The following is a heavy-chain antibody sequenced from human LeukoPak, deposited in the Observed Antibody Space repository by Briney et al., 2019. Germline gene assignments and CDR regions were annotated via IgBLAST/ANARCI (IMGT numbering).Heavy chain of an antibody. Sequence: PSETLSLTCTVSGGSISGYYWSWIRQPAGKGLEWIGHIYTSGSTSYNPPLKSRVTMSVDTSNNQFSLKVSSVTAADTAVYYCARGGSKAAATFDYWGQGTLVTVSS. CDR3: ARGGSKAAATFDY. CDR1: GGSISGYY. V-gene: IGHV4-4*07. J-gene: IGHJ4*02. D-gene: IGHD2-15*01. CDR2: IYTSGST.